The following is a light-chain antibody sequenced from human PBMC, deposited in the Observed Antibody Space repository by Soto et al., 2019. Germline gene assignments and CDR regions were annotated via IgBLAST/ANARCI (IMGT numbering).Light chain of an antibody. V-gene: IGKV3-20*01. J-gene: IGKJ2*01. CDR2: GAS. CDR3: QQYSDSPYT. CDR1: QTMSKTY. Sequence: EIVLTQSPDILSLSPGERATFSCRASQTMSKTYVAWYQQKPGQAPRLLISGASGWAIGIPDRFSASGFGTDFTLTITGVEPEDCAVYYCQQYSDSPYTFGQGTRLDIK.